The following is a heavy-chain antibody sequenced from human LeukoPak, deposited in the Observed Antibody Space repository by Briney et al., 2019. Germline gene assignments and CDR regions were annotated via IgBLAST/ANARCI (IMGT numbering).Heavy chain of an antibody. Sequence: PSETLSLTCNVDTINNYHWSWVRQSAGTGLEWIGRVHTTTGNTFANPSLWGRVSVSVDTARNQFVLKLTSMTAADTAVYHCAREIRNIAEYYFDYWGQGVPVTVSS. J-gene: IGHJ4*02. V-gene: IGHV4-4*07. D-gene: IGHD1-14*01. CDR2: VHTTTGNT. CDR3: AREIRNIAEYYFDY. CDR1: DTINNYH.